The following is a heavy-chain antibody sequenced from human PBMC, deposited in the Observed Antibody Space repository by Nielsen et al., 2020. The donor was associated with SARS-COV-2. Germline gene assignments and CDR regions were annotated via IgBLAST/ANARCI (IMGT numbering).Heavy chain of an antibody. CDR1: GGSIGSYY. V-gene: IGHV4-59*13. Sequence: SETLSLTCTVFGGSIGSYYWSWIRQPPGKGLEWMGHIFNTGSTSYNPSLRSRVTILVDTSKNHFSLKLTSVTAPDTAVYYCARDRWQQLVPTYWGQGTLVTVSS. CDR2: IFNTGST. CDR3: ARDRWQQLVPTY. D-gene: IGHD6-13*01. J-gene: IGHJ4*02.